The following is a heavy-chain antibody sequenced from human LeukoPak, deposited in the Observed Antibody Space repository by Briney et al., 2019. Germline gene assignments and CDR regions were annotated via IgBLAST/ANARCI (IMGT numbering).Heavy chain of an antibody. Sequence: AGGSLRLSCAASGFIFRTYGMYWVRQTPGKGLEWVALVSYDGSNKYYADSVKGRFTISRDNSQKTLYLQMNSLRAEDTAVYYCAKRAGDYGSGNYGNYFDYWGQGTLVTVSS. D-gene: IGHD3-10*01. CDR3: AKRAGDYGSGNYGNYFDY. J-gene: IGHJ4*02. V-gene: IGHV3-30*18. CDR1: GFIFRTYG. CDR2: VSYDGSNK.